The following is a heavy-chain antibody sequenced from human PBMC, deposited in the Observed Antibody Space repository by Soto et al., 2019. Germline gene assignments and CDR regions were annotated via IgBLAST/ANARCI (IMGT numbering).Heavy chain of an antibody. J-gene: IGHJ4*02. Sequence: GGSLRLSCAASGFTFSSYSMNWVRQAPGKGLEWVSSISSSSSYIYYADSVKGRFTISRDNAKNSLYLQMNSLRAEDTAVYYCARAPEPIVGADYWGQGTLVTVSS. CDR2: ISSSSSYI. CDR3: ARAPEPIVGADY. V-gene: IGHV3-21*01. CDR1: GFTFSSYS. D-gene: IGHD1-26*01.